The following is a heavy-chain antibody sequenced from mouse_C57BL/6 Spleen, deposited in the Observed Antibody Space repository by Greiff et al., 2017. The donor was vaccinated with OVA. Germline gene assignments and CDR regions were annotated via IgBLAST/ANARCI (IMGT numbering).Heavy chain of an antibody. V-gene: IGHV1-69*01. J-gene: IGHJ2*01. D-gene: IGHD2-5*01. CDR1: GYTFTSYW. Sequence: QVQLQQSGAELVMPGASVKLSCKASGYTFTSYWMHWVKQRPGQGLEWIGEIDPSDSYTNYNQKFKGKSTLTVDKSSSTAYMQLSSLTSEDSAVYYCARSLNSNYEDFDYWGQGTTLTVSS. CDR3: ARSLNSNYEDFDY. CDR2: IDPSDSYT.